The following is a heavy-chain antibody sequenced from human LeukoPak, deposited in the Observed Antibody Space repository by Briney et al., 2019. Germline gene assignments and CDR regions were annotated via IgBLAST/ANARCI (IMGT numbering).Heavy chain of an antibody. J-gene: IGHJ6*02. CDR1: GYTFTSYD. CDR3: AREKGYCSSTSCYGAGGMDV. CDR2: MSPNSGNT. D-gene: IGHD2-2*01. Sequence: ASVKVSCKASGYTFTSYDINWVRQATGQGLEWMGWMSPNSGNTGYAQKFQGRVTMTRNTSISTAYMELSSLRSEDTAVYYCAREKGYCSSTSCYGAGGMDVWGQGTTVTVSS. V-gene: IGHV1-8*01.